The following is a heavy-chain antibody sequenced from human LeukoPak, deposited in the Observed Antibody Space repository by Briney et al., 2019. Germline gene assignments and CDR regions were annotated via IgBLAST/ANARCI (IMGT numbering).Heavy chain of an antibody. D-gene: IGHD3-10*01. V-gene: IGHV4-59*08. CDR1: GVSNRCYH. CDR2: IYYNGIT. Sequence: SETLSLTCTVSGVSNRCYHWTWIRQPPGKGLEWLGYIYYNGITNYNPSLKSRITMSVDMSNNQFSLKLISVTAADTAIYYCARLRGSYWGYLDSWGQGTLVTVSS. CDR3: ARLRGSYWGYLDS. J-gene: IGHJ4*02.